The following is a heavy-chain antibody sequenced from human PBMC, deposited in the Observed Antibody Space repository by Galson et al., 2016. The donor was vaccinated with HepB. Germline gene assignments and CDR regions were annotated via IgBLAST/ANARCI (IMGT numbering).Heavy chain of an antibody. D-gene: IGHD3-10*01. CDR2: IIPMFGIP. CDR3: ARGPGTDYYGSGTYSTFDS. V-gene: IGHV1-69*13. Sequence: SVKVSCKASRDSFGTYAFSWVRQAPGQGLEWMGGIIPMFGIPKSALRFRDRLTITADESSSTVFMELSSLRSDDTALYYCARGPGTDYYGSGTYSTFDSWGLGTVVSVSS. J-gene: IGHJ4*01. CDR1: RDSFGTYA.